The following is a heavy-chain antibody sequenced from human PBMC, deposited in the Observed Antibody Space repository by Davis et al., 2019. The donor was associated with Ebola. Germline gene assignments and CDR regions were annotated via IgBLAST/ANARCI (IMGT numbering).Heavy chain of an antibody. J-gene: IGHJ4*02. CDR1: GYTFTTYW. D-gene: IGHD3-3*02. CDR3: ARRGGWSGAFLDY. Sequence: GASLNISCKCSGYTFTTYWIGWVPHMPGKGLEWMGIIHPVDSDTRYSPSFQRQVTISADKSISTAYLQWSSLKASDTAMYYCARRGGWSGAFLDYWGQGTLVTVSS. CDR2: IHPVDSDT. V-gene: IGHV5-51*01.